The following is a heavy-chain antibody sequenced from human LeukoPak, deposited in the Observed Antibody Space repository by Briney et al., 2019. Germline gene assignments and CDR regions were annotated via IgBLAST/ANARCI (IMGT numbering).Heavy chain of an antibody. D-gene: IGHD2-2*01. J-gene: IGHJ4*02. CDR2: INPSVST. V-gene: IGHV4-34*01. CDR3: ARDLEYCSSTSCPFDY. Sequence: SETLSLTCAVYGGSFSGYYWSWIRQPPGKGLEWIGEINPSVSTNYNPSLKSRVTISVDTSKNQFTLKLNSVTAADTAVYYCARDLEYCSSTSCPFDYWGQGTLVTVSS. CDR1: GGSFSGYY.